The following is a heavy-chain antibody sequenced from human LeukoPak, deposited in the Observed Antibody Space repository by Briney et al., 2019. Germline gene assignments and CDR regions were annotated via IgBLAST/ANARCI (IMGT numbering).Heavy chain of an antibody. V-gene: IGHV4-34*01. CDR1: GGSFSGYY. J-gene: IGHJ6*02. CDR2: INHSGST. CDR3: ARARVVVVPAAGEYYYGMDV. Sequence: NSSETLSLTCAVYGGSFSGYYWSWIRQPPGKGLEWIGEINHSGSTNYNPSLKSRVTISVDTSKNQFSLKLSSVTAADTAVYYCARARVVVVPAAGEYYYGMDVWGQGTTVTVSS. D-gene: IGHD2-2*01.